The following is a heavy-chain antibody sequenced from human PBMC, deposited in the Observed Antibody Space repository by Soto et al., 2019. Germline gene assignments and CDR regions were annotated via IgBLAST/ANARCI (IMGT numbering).Heavy chain of an antibody. D-gene: IGHD6-13*01. Sequence: PGGSLRLSCAASGFTFSSYAMHWVRQAPGKGLEWVAVISYDGSNKYYADSVKGRFTISRDNSKNTLYLQMNSLRAEDTAVYYCARVRLAAANNWFDPWGQGTLVTVSS. V-gene: IGHV3-30-3*01. J-gene: IGHJ5*02. CDR2: ISYDGSNK. CDR1: GFTFSSYA. CDR3: ARVRLAAANNWFDP.